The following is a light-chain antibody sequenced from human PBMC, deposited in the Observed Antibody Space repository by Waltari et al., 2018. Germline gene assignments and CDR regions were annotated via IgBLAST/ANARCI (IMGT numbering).Light chain of an antibody. Sequence: SYVLTQPPSASVATGETARITCGGDNVGRKSGPWYQQKPGQAPLLVVYDDSARPSGIPDRFSASNSGNTATLTISRVENGDEADYYCQVWDTTSDRVVFGGGTKLTVL. CDR2: DDS. CDR3: QVWDTTSDRVV. J-gene: IGLJ2*01. CDR1: NVGRKS. V-gene: IGLV3-21*02.